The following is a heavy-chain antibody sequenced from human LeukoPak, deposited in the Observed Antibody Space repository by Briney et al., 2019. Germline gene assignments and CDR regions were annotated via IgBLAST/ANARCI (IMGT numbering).Heavy chain of an antibody. V-gene: IGHV3-48*01. CDR2: ISSCSSTI. D-gene: IGHD6-19*01. CDR1: GFTFSSYS. CDR3: GRRPREIAVADY. J-gene: IGHJ4*02. Sequence: GGSLRLSCAASGFTFSSYSMNWVRQAPGKGLEWVSYISSCSSTIYYADSVKGRFTISRDNAKNSLYLQMNSLRAEDTAVYYCGRRPREIAVADYWGQGTLVTVSS.